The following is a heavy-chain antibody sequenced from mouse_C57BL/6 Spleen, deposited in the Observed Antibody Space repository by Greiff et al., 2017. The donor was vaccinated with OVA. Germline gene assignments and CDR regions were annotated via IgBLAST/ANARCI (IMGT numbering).Heavy chain of an antibody. CDR1: GYTFTDYE. J-gene: IGHJ1*03. CDR3: TRRVAGNWYFDV. Sequence: VQGVESGAELVRPGASVTLSCKASGYTFTDYEMHWVKQTPVHGLEWIGAIDPETGGTAYNQKFKGKAILTADKSSSTAYMELRSLTSEDSAVYYCTRRVAGNWYFDVWGTGTTVTVSS. V-gene: IGHV1-15*01. CDR2: IDPETGGT. D-gene: IGHD4-1*01.